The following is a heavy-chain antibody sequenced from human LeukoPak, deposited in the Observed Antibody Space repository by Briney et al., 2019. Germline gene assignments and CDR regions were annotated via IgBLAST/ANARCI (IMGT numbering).Heavy chain of an antibody. D-gene: IGHD2-2*01. CDR2: ISSSGSTI. V-gene: IGHV3-48*03. CDR1: GFTFSSYD. Sequence: GGSLRLSCAASGFTFSSYDMNWVRQTPGKGLEWVSYISSSGSTIYYADSVKGRFTISRDNAKNSLYLQMNSLRAEDTAVYYCASHPAMHYYYYYMDVWGKGTTVTISS. CDR3: ASHPAMHYYYYYMDV. J-gene: IGHJ6*03.